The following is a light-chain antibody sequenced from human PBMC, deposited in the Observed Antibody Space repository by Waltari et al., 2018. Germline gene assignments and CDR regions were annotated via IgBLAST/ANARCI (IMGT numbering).Light chain of an antibody. CDR3: SSYISSSTLEL. V-gene: IGLV2-14*03. Sequence: QSALTQPASVSGSPGQSITISCTGTSSDVGAYTYVSWYQQHPGKAPKLMIFDVSNRPSVFSNRLSGSKSGNTASLTISGLQAEDEAGYYCSSYISSSTLELFGGGTSLTVL. CDR1: SSDVGAYTY. CDR2: DVS. J-gene: IGLJ2*01.